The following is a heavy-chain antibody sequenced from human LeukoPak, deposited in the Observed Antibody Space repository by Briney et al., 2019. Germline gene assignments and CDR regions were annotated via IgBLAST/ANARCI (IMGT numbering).Heavy chain of an antibody. CDR1: GFTFSSYA. CDR3: AKAQGTGTTLYYYYGMDV. V-gene: IGHV3-23*01. J-gene: IGHJ6*02. CDR2: ISGSGGST. Sequence: PGGSLRLSCAASGFTFSSYAMSWVRQAPGKGLEWVSAISGSGGSTYYADSVKGRFTISRDNSKNTLYLQMNSLRAEDTALYYCAKAQGTGTTLYYYYGMDVWGQGTTVTVSS. D-gene: IGHD1-7*01.